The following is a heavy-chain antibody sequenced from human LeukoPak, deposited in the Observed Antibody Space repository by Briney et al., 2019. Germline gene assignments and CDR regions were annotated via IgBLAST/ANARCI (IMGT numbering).Heavy chain of an antibody. J-gene: IGHJ4*02. CDR1: GFTFSDYY. V-gene: IGHV3-30-3*01. CDR2: ISYDGSNK. CDR3: ARDQPYDYGDYVGWFAYYFDY. Sequence: GGSLRLSCAGSGFTFSDYYLSWIRQAPGKGLEWVAVISYDGSNKYYADSVKGRFTISRDNSKNTLYLQMNSLRAEDTAVYYCARDQPYDYGDYVGWFAYYFDYWGQGTLVTVSS. D-gene: IGHD4-17*01.